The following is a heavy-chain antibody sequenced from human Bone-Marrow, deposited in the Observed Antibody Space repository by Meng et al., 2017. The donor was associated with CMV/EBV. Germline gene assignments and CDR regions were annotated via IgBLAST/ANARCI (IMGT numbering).Heavy chain of an antibody. CDR3: ARETGITMVRGIFGFDP. CDR2: ISAYNGNT. D-gene: IGHD3-10*01. CDR1: GYTFTSYY. Sequence: ASVKVSCKASGYTFTSYYMHWVRQAPGQGLEWMGWISAYNGNTNYAQKLQGRVTMTTDTSTSTAYMELRSLRSDDTAVYYCARETGITMVRGIFGFDPWGQGTLVTVSP. J-gene: IGHJ5*02. V-gene: IGHV1-18*04.